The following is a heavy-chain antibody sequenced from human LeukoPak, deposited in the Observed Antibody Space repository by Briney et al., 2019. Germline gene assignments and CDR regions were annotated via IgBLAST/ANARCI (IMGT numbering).Heavy chain of an antibody. D-gene: IGHD3-22*01. V-gene: IGHV1-24*01. J-gene: IGHJ4*02. CDR3: ATAAPFDGSSGYYNPDY. CDR2: FDPEDGET. Sequence: ASVKVSCKVSGYTLTELSMHWVRQAPGKGLEWMGGFDPEDGETIYAQKFQGRVTMTEDTSTDTAYMELSSLRSEDTAVYYCATAAPFDGSSGYYNPDYWGQGTLVTVSS. CDR1: GYTLTELS.